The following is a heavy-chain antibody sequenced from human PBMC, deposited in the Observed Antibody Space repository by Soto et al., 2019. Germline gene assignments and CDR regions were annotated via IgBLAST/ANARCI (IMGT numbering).Heavy chain of an antibody. CDR1: GLSFSDYS. D-gene: IGHD3-10*01. V-gene: IGHV3-11*06. CDR2: ISRGGGDT. Sequence: VQLVESGGGLVKPGGSLRLSCAASGLSFSDYSMTWIRQAPGTGPDWVERISRGGGDTEYADTVKGRFTISRDNAKNSLDLQMDRMRAEDTAVYYFTSGGRSISYYWEFWGQGPLVTFSS. CDR3: TSGGRSISYYWEF. J-gene: IGHJ4*02.